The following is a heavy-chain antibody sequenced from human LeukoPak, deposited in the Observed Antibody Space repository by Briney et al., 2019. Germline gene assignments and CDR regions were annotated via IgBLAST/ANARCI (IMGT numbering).Heavy chain of an antibody. CDR2: IYYSGST. CDR1: GGSISSYY. D-gene: IGHD6-13*01. Sequence: SETLSLTCTVSGGSISSYYWSWIRQPPGKGLEWIGYIYYSGSTNYNPSLKSRVTISVDTSKNQFSLKLSSVTAADTAVYYCARGRIAAAGRYFQHWGQGTLVTVSS. J-gene: IGHJ1*01. CDR3: ARGRIAAAGRYFQH. V-gene: IGHV4-59*12.